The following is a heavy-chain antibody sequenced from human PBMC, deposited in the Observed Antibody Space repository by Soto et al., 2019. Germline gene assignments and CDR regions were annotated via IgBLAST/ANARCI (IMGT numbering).Heavy chain of an antibody. CDR3: ARGNSGLRAFDV. CDR1: GDSVSSNSAA. D-gene: IGHD6-19*01. V-gene: IGHV6-1*01. Sequence: SQTLSLTCDISGDSVSSNSAAWNWIRQSPSRGLEWLGRTSYRSKWYNDYAVSVKSRITINPDTSKNQFSLQLTSVTPEDAAVYYCARGNSGLRAFDVWGQGTMVTVSS. CDR2: TSYRSKWYN. J-gene: IGHJ3*01.